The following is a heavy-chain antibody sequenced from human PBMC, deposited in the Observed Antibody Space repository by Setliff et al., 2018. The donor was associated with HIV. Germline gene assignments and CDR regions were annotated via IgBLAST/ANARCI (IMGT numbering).Heavy chain of an antibody. V-gene: IGHV4-31*03. CDR3: ATDVMRWVVVAPAARRGYFDH. D-gene: IGHD2-21*01. CDR1: GASINSGSYY. J-gene: IGHJ4*02. CDR2: IYYSGST. Sequence: SETLSLTCSVSGASINSGSYYWTWIRQHPGKGLEWIGYIYYSGSTYYNPSLKSRLAMSLDTSSNQFSLKLRSVTAADTAVYYCATDVMRWVVVAPAARRGYFDHWGRGTMVTVSS.